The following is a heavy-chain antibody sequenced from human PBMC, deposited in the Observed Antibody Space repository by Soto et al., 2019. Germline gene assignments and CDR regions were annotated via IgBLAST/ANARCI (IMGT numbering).Heavy chain of an antibody. Sequence: GGSLRLSCAASGFTFSSYSMNWVRQAPGKGLEWVSSISSSSSYIYYADSVKGRFTISRDNAKNSLYLQMNSLRAEDTAVYYCCAAKYYYYYMDGWGKGTTVTFSS. CDR3: CAAKYYYYYMDG. V-gene: IGHV3-21*01. CDR2: ISSSSSYI. D-gene: IGHD6-25*01. J-gene: IGHJ6*03. CDR1: GFTFSSYS.